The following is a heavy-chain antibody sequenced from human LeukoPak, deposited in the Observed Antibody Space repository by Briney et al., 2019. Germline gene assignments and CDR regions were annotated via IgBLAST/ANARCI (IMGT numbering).Heavy chain of an antibody. CDR1: GFTFSSYT. CDR2: ISSSSSYI. V-gene: IGHV3-21*01. J-gene: IGHJ2*01. Sequence: GGSLRLSCAASGFTFSSYTMNWVRQAPGKGLEWVSSISSSSSYIYYADSVKGRFTISRDNAKNSLYLQMNSLRAEDTAVYYCATLGGDCSGGSCGLWGRGTLVTVSS. D-gene: IGHD2-15*01. CDR3: ATLGGDCSGGSCGL.